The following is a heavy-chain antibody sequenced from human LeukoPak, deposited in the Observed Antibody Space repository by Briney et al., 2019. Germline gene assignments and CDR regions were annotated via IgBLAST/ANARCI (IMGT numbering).Heavy chain of an antibody. CDR2: IIPIFGTA. Sequence: SVKVSCKTSGYTFSRYGFSWVRQAPGQGLEWMGGIIPIFGTANYAQKFQGRVTITADESTSTAYMELSSLRSEDTAVYYCARMFYCGGDCYPYYFDYWGQGTLVTVSS. D-gene: IGHD2-21*02. V-gene: IGHV1-69*13. J-gene: IGHJ4*02. CDR1: GYTFSRYG. CDR3: ARMFYCGGDCYPYYFDY.